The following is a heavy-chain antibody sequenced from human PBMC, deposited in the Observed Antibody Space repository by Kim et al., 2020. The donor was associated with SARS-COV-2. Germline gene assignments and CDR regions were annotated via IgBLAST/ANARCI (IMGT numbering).Heavy chain of an antibody. CDR1: GGSFSGYY. D-gene: IGHD3-10*01. V-gene: IGHV4-34*01. Sequence: SETLSLTCAVYGGSFSGYYWSWIRQPPGKGLEWIGEINHSGSTNYNPSLKSRVTISVDTSKNQFSLKLSSVTAAGTAVYYCARDPDYYGSGSYYNPLYY. J-gene: IGHJ6*01. CDR2: INHSGST. CDR3: ARDPDYYGSGSYYNPLYY.